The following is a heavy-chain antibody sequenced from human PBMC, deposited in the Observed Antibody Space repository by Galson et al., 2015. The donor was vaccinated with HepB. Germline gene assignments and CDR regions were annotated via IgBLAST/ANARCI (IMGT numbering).Heavy chain of an antibody. Sequence: SLRLSCAASGFTFSSYWMSWVRQAPGKGLEWVANIKQDGSEKYYVDSVKGRFTISRDNAKNSLYLQMNSLRAEDTAVYYCASRTRYSYGFSAFEIWGQGTMVTVSS. CDR2: IKQDGSEK. J-gene: IGHJ3*02. CDR1: GFTFSSYW. D-gene: IGHD5-18*01. V-gene: IGHV3-7*03. CDR3: ASRTRYSYGFSAFEI.